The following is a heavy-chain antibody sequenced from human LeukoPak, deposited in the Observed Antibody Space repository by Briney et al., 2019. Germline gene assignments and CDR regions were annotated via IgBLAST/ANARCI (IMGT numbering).Heavy chain of an antibody. J-gene: IGHJ4*02. CDR1: GFTFSSYS. V-gene: IGHV3-48*02. D-gene: IGHD7-27*01. CDR3: ARDDGGETNWGIIDY. Sequence: GGSLRLSCAASGFTFSSYSMNWVRQAPGKGLEWVSYISSSSSTIYYADSVKGRFTISRDNAKNSLYLQMNSLRDEDTAVYYCARDDGGETNWGIIDYWGQGTVVNVFS. CDR2: ISSSSSTI.